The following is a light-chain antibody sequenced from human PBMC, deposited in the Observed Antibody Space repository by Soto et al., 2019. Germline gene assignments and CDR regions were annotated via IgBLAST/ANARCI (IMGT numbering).Light chain of an antibody. Sequence: HSALTQPPSVSGAPGQRVTISCTVSSSNIGAGYDVHWYQQLPGTAPKLLIYGNSNRPSGVPDRFSGSKSGTSASLAITGLQAEDEADYYCQSYDSSLSGFYVFGTGTKVTVL. CDR1: SSNIGAGYD. CDR3: QSYDSSLSGFYV. CDR2: GNS. J-gene: IGLJ1*01. V-gene: IGLV1-40*01.